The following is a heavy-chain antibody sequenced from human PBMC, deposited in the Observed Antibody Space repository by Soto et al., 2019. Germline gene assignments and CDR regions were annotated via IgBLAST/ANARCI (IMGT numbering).Heavy chain of an antibody. CDR1: GYSLTNYG. CDR2: SAYNGNT. CDR3: ARGGYCSSRSCPQLDH. D-gene: IGHD2-2*01. V-gene: IGHV1-18*01. J-gene: IGHJ4*02. Sequence: QIQLVQSGAEVKKPGASVKVSCKASGYSLTNYGTSWVRQAPGQGLEWMGWSAYNGNTNYAQKFQGRVAMTTDTSASTAFMELRGLRSDDTATYFCARGGYCSSRSCPQLDHWGQGILVTVSS.